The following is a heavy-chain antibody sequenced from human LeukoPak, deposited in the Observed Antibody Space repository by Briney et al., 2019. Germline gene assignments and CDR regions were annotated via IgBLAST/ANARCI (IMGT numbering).Heavy chain of an antibody. CDR3: ARESGMAAISGTFDI. D-gene: IGHD5-24*01. CDR1: GFTFSSYE. J-gene: IGHJ3*02. CDR2: ISSSGRTK. V-gene: IGHV3-48*03. Sequence: GGSLRLSCAASGFTFSSYEMNWGRQAPGKGLEWVSYISSSGRTKSYADSVKGRFTISRENAKNSLFLQMNSLRAEDTAVYYCARESGMAAISGTFDIWGQGTRVTVSS.